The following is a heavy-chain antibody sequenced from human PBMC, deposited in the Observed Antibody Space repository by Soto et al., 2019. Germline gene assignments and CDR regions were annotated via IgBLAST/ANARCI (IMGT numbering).Heavy chain of an antibody. V-gene: IGHV1-46*01. J-gene: IGHJ4*02. CDR1: GYTFTTYY. CDR3: ASSEGYTSSSNY. D-gene: IGHD6-6*01. Sequence: GASVKVSCKASGYTFTTYYMHWVRQAPGQGLEWMGIINPSGGSTNYAQKFQGRVTMTRDTSTGTVYMELSSLRSEDTAVYYCASSEGYTSSSNYWGQGTLVTVS. CDR2: INPSGGST.